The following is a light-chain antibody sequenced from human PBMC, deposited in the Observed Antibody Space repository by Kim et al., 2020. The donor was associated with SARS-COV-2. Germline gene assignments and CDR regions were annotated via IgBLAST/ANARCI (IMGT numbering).Light chain of an antibody. CDR3: QKYGSSAT. CDR1: QSVTSSY. CDR2: DAS. V-gene: IGKV3-20*01. J-gene: IGKJ4*01. Sequence: EIVLTQSPGTLSLSPGERATLSCRASQSVTSSYLAWYQHKVGQVPRLLIYDASSRATGIPDRFSGSGSGSDFTLTISRLEPEDFAVYYCQKYGSSATFGGGTKVDIK.